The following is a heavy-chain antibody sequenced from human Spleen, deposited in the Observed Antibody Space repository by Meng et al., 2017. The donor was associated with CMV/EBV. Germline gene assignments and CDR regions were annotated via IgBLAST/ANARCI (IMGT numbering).Heavy chain of an antibody. J-gene: IGHJ4*02. CDR2: ISSSGSTI. CDR1: GFTFSSYE. V-gene: IGHV3-48*03. D-gene: IGHD3-3*01. CDR3: ASNRLTIFGVVIPDYFDY. Sequence: LSLTCAASGFTFSSYEMNWVRQAPGKGLEWVSYISSSGSTIYYADSVKGRFTISRDNAKNSLYLQMNSLRAEDTAVYYCASNRLTIFGVVIPDYFDYWGQGTLVTVSS.